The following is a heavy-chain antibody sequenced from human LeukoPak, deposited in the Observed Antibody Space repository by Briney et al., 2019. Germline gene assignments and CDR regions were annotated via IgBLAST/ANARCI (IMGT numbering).Heavy chain of an antibody. CDR2: ISGSGGST. Sequence: GGSLRLSCAASGFTVRTYHMSWVRQAPGKGLEWVSAISGSGGSTYYADSVKGRFTISRDNSKNTLYLQMNSLRAEDTAVYYCAKFGGYYYDSSGYYYRRPYGMDVWGQGTTVTVSS. CDR1: GFTVRTYH. CDR3: AKFGGYYYDSSGYYYRRPYGMDV. V-gene: IGHV3-23*01. J-gene: IGHJ6*02. D-gene: IGHD3-22*01.